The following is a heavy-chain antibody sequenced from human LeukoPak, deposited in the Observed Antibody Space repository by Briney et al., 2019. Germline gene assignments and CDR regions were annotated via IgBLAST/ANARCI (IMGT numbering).Heavy chain of an antibody. D-gene: IGHD6-13*01. CDR3: AKDVAAAGTSFDY. J-gene: IGHJ4*02. CDR1: EFTFSSYA. Sequence: PGGSLRLSCAASEFTFSSYAMSWVRQAPGKGLEWVSAISGSGGSTYYADSVKGRFTISRDNSKNTLYLQMNSLRAEDTAVYYCAKDVAAAGTSFDYWGQGTLVTVSS. V-gene: IGHV3-23*01. CDR2: ISGSGGST.